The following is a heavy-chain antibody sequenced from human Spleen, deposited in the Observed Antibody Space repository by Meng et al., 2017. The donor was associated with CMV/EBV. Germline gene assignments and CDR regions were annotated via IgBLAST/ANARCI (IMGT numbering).Heavy chain of an antibody. V-gene: IGHV4-61*02. CDR2: IYTSGST. D-gene: IGHD2-15*01. CDR3: ARESRYCSGGSCYPDY. Sequence: PLQESGPGLVKPSETLSLTCTVSGGSISSGSYYWSWIRQPAGKGLEWIGRIYTSGSTNYNPSLKSRVTISVDTSKNQFSLKLSSVTAADTAVYYCARESRYCSGGSCYPDYWGQGTLVTVSS. J-gene: IGHJ4*02. CDR1: GGSISSGSYY.